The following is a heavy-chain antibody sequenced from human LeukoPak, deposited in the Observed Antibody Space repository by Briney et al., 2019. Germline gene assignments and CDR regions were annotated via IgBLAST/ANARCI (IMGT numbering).Heavy chain of an antibody. CDR1: GFTFSSYS. CDR3: ARDAAIVATISYFDY. D-gene: IGHD5-12*01. Sequence: PGGSLRLSCAASGFTFSSYSMNWVRQAPGKGLEWVSSISSSSSHIYYADSVKGRFTISRDNAKNSLYLQMNSLRAEDTAVYYCARDAAIVATISYFDYWGQGTLVTVSS. CDR2: ISSSSSHI. J-gene: IGHJ4*02. V-gene: IGHV3-21*01.